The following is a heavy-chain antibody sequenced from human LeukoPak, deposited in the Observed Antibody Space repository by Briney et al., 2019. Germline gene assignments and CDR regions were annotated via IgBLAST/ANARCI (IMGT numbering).Heavy chain of an antibody. CDR3: ARDSVSGTTLDAFDI. CDR2: MNPNSGNT. CDR1: GYTFTSYD. Sequence: GASVKVSCKASGYTFTSYDINWVRQATGQGLEWMGWMNPNSGNTGYAQKFQGRVTMTRDTSTSTVYMELSSLRSEDTAVYYCARDSVSGTTLDAFDIWGQGTMVTVSS. V-gene: IGHV1-8*01. D-gene: IGHD3-10*01. J-gene: IGHJ3*02.